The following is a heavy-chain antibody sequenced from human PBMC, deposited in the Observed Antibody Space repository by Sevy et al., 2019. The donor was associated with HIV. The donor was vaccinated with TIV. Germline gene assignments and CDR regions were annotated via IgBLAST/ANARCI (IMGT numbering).Heavy chain of an antibody. CDR3: AKDHAVTTEWVVFDS. CDR1: GFTFSHYA. V-gene: IGHV3-30*18. Sequence: GGSLRLSCAASGFTFSHYAMHWIRQAPGKGLEWVAAISFDGASRNYADSVRGRFTISRDDSKNTVYLHIGGLRSEDTAVYFCAKDHAVTTEWVVFDSWGQGTLVTVSS. J-gene: IGHJ4*02. CDR2: ISFDGASR. D-gene: IGHD4-17*01.